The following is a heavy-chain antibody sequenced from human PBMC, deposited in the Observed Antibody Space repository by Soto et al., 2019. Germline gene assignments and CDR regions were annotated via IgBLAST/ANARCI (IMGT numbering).Heavy chain of an antibody. V-gene: IGHV1-2*02. CDR2: INPNSGGT. D-gene: IGHD3-3*01. Sequence: ASVKVSCKASGYTFTGYYMHWVRQAPGQGLEWMGWINPNSGGTNYAQKFQGRVTMTRDTSISTAYMELSRLRPDDTAVYYCARFGPYYDFWSGTPVSGMDVWGQGTTVTVSS. CDR3: ARFGPYYDFWSGTPVSGMDV. CDR1: GYTFTGYY. J-gene: IGHJ6*02.